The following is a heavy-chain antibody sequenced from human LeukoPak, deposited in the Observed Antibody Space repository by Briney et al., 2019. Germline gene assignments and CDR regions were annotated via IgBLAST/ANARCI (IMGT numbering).Heavy chain of an antibody. CDR3: ARQGRYYYDSSGYLFDY. Sequence: SETLSLTCTVSGGSISSYYWSWIRQPPGKGLEWIGYIYYSGSTNYNPSLKSRVTISVDTSKNQFSLKLSSVTAAGTAVYYCARQGRYYYDSSGYLFDYWGQGTLVTVSS. D-gene: IGHD3-22*01. V-gene: IGHV4-59*08. CDR2: IYYSGST. CDR1: GGSISSYY. J-gene: IGHJ4*02.